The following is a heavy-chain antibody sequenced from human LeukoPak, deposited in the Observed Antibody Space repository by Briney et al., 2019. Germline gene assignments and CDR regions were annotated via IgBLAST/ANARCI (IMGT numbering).Heavy chain of an antibody. D-gene: IGHD6-13*01. CDR2: ISAYNGNT. J-gene: IGHJ6*03. V-gene: IGHV1-18*01. Sequence: GASVKVSCKASGYTFTSYGISWVRQAPGQGLEWMGWISAYNGNTNYAQKLQGRVTMTTDTSTSTAYMELRSLRSDDTAVYYCARTVIAAAGHYYYYYMDVWGKGTRVTVSS. CDR1: GYTFTSYG. CDR3: ARTVIAAAGHYYYYYMDV.